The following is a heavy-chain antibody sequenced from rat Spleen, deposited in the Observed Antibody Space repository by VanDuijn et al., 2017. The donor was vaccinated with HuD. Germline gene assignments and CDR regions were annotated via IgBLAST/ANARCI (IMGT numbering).Heavy chain of an antibody. CDR1: GFNFNDYW. CDR3: ARLGDTHYVYNPLDA. CDR2: INKDSSII. D-gene: IGHD1-9*01. Sequence: EVKLVESGGGLVQPGRSLKLSCAASGFNFNDYWMGWVRQAPGKGLEWIGEINKDSSIINYTPSLKDKFTISRDNAKSSLYLQMNSLKSEDTATYYCARLGDTHYVYNPLDAWGQGASVTVSS. V-gene: IGHV4-2*01. J-gene: IGHJ4*01.